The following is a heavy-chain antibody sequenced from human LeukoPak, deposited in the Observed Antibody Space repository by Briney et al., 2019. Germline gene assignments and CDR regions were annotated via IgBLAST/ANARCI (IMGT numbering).Heavy chain of an antibody. CDR2: IRPSGDST. CDR1: GFTFSSYA. D-gene: IGHD3-9*01. Sequence: GGSLRLSCAASGFTFSSYAMSWVRQAPGKGLEWVSAIRPSGDSTFYADSVKGRFTISRDNSKNTLYLQMNSLRAEDTAVYYCAKEERFDWLPYSWGQGTLVTVSS. V-gene: IGHV3-23*01. J-gene: IGHJ4*02. CDR3: AKEERFDWLPYS.